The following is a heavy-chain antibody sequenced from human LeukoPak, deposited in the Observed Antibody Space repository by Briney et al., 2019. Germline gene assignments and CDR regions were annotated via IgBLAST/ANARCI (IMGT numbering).Heavy chain of an antibody. V-gene: IGHV3-21*01. CDR2: ISSSSSYI. Sequence: PGGSLRLSCAASGFTFSSYSMNWVRQAPGKGLEWVSSISSSSSYIYYADSVKGRFTNSRDNAKNSLFLQMNSLRAEDTALYYCARDRSYGFDYWGQGTLVTVSS. CDR3: ARDRSYGFDY. D-gene: IGHD5-18*01. J-gene: IGHJ4*02. CDR1: GFTFSSYS.